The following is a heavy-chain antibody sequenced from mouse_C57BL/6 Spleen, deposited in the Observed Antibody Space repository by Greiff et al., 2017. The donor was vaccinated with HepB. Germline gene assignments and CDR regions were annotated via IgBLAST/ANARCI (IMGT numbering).Heavy chain of an antibody. D-gene: IGHD2-4*01. Sequence: QVQLQQPGAELVKPGASVKLSCKASGYTFTSYWMHWVKQRPGQGLEWIGMIHPNSGSTNYNEKFKSKATLTVDKSSSTAYMQLSSLTSEDSAVYYCARTTMITYYVDYWGQGTTLTVSS. CDR1: GYTFTSYW. J-gene: IGHJ2*01. CDR3: ARTTMITYYVDY. CDR2: IHPNSGST. V-gene: IGHV1-64*01.